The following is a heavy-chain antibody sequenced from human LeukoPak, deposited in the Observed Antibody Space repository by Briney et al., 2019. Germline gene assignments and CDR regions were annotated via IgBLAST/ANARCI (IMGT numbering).Heavy chain of an antibody. V-gene: IGHV4-39*07. Sequence: PSETLSLTCTVSGGSISNSYYYWGWIRQPPGKGLEWIGTIYYSGTTYYSPSLKSRVTISVDTSKNQFSLKLSSVTAADTAVYYCARDFLDYSNPYYYMDVWGKGTTVTVSS. J-gene: IGHJ6*03. CDR3: ARDFLDYSNPYYYMDV. D-gene: IGHD4-11*01. CDR2: IYYSGTT. CDR1: GGSISNSYYY.